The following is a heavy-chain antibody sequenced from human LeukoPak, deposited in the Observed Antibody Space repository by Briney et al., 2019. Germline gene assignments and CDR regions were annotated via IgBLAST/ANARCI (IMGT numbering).Heavy chain of an antibody. D-gene: IGHD5-24*01. CDR3: ARAVEMANILDY. J-gene: IGHJ4*02. V-gene: IGHV1-46*01. Sequence: ASVKVSCKASGYTFTNYFMHWVRQAPGQGLEWMGLINPSGDITSYAQQVRGRVTMTRDTSTSTIYMELSSLRSEDTAIYYCARAVEMANILDYWGQGTLVTVSS. CDR1: GYTFTNYF. CDR2: INPSGDIT.